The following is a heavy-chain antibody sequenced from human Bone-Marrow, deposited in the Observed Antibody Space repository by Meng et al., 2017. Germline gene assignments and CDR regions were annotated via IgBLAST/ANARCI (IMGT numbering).Heavy chain of an antibody. D-gene: IGHD3-22*01. J-gene: IGHJ4*02. Sequence: GGSLRLSCAASGFTFGDYAMHWVRQAPGKGLEWVSGISWNSGSIGYADSVKGRFTISRDNAKNSLYLQMNSLRAEDTALYYCAKDFLSSGYSPFDYWGQGTLVTVSS. CDR3: AKDFLSSGYSPFDY. CDR1: GFTFGDYA. CDR2: ISWNSGSI. V-gene: IGHV3-9*01.